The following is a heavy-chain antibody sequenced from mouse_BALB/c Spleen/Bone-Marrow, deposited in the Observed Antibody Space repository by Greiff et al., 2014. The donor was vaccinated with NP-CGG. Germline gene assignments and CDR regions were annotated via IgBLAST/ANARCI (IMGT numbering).Heavy chain of an antibody. J-gene: IGHJ1*01. CDR1: GYTFTSYW. D-gene: IGHD2-4*01. V-gene: IGHV1S127*01. Sequence: VQLQQSGAELVKPGASVKMSCKASGYTFTSYWMHWVKQRPGQGLEWIGVIDPSDSYTSYNQKFKGKATLTVDTSSSTAYMQLSSLTSEDSAVYYCTRGDYDWYFDVWGAGTTLTVSS. CDR2: IDPSDSYT. CDR3: TRGDYDWYFDV.